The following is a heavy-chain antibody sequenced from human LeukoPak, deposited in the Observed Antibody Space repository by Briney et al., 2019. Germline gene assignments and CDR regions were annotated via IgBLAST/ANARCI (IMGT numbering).Heavy chain of an antibody. D-gene: IGHD3-10*01. CDR2: TYYRSKWYN. V-gene: IGHV6-1*01. Sequence: SQTLSLTCAISGDSVSSNSAAWNWIRQSPSRGLEWLGRTYYRSKWYNDYAVSVKSRITINPDTSKNQFSLKLSSVTAADTAVYYCARAGYTMVRGVINGLYNWFDPWGQGTLVTVSS. J-gene: IGHJ5*02. CDR1: GDSVSSNSAA. CDR3: ARAGYTMVRGVINGLYNWFDP.